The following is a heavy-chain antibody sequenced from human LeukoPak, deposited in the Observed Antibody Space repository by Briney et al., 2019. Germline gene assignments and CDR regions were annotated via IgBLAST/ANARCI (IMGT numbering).Heavy chain of an antibody. CDR3: ASSSGSYYY. CDR2: IYSSGST. J-gene: IGHJ4*02. V-gene: IGHV4-39*01. Sequence: PSETLSLTCTVSGGSISSSGYYWGWIRQPPGKGLEWIGSIYSSGSTYYNPSLKRRVTISVDTSKNQFSLKLSSVTAADTAVYYCASSSGSYYYWGQGTLVTVSS. D-gene: IGHD1-26*01. CDR1: GGSISSSGYY.